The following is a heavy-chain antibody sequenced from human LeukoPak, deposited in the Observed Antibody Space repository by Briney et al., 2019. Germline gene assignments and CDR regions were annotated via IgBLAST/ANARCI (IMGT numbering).Heavy chain of an antibody. Sequence: GGSLRLSCAASGFPFSSYDMNWVRPTPGKGLEWVSYISDTGRTTYYAEYVKGRFTISRDNTKNSLYLQMNSLRAEDTAVYYCVREVTGYWGQGTLVTVSS. D-gene: IGHD4-11*01. CDR3: VREVTGY. CDR2: ISDTGRTT. J-gene: IGHJ4*02. CDR1: GFPFSSYD. V-gene: IGHV3-48*03.